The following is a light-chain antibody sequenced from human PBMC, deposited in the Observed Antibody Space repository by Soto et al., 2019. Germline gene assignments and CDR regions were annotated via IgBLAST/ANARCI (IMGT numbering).Light chain of an antibody. CDR3: LQSTHFPCT. CDR1: HGLVHSSGNTY. J-gene: IGKJ1*01. Sequence: DVVLTQTALSSPVTLGQSASISCRSSHGLVHSSGNTYLSWLHQRPGQPPRLLFFKVSERFAGAPDRFSAGGAGTHFTLTISRVEAEDVGVYYCLQSTHFPCTFGQGTKVEV. V-gene: IGKV2-24*01. CDR2: KVS.